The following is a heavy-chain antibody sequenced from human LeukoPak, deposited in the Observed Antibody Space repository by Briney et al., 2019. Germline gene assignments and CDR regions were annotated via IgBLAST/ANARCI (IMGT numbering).Heavy chain of an antibody. Sequence: ASVTVSCTASGYTFTIYYMHWVRQAPGQGLEWMGIINPSGGSTNYAQKFQGRVTMTRDTSTSTVYMELSSLRSEDTAVYYCARVGDGYNFGFDYWGQGTLVTVSS. J-gene: IGHJ4*02. CDR3: ARVGDGYNFGFDY. CDR1: GYTFTIYY. V-gene: IGHV1-46*01. CDR2: INPSGGST. D-gene: IGHD5-24*01.